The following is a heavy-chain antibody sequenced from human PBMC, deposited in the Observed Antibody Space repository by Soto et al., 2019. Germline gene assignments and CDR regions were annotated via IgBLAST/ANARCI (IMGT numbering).Heavy chain of an antibody. CDR2: ISAYNGNT. CDR1: GYTFTSYG. V-gene: IGHV1-18*04. Sequence: ASVKVSCKASGYTFTSYGISWVRQAPVQGLEWMGWISAYNGNTNYAQKLQGRVTMTTDTSTSTAYMELRSLRSDDTAVYYCASSYYYDSSGYTTGSYYFAYWGQGTRVTVSS. J-gene: IGHJ4*02. D-gene: IGHD3-22*01. CDR3: ASSYYYDSSGYTTGSYYFAY.